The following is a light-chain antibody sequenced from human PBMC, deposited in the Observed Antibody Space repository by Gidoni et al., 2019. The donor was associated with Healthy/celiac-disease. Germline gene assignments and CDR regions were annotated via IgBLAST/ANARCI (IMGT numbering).Light chain of an antibody. J-gene: IGKJ1*01. CDR2: GAS. V-gene: IGKV3-20*01. CDR3: QQYGSSPWT. Sequence: EIEWTQSPGTLSLSPGERATLSCRASQSVSSSYLAWYQQKPGQAPRLLIYGASSRATGIPDRFSGSGSGTDFTLTISRLEPEDFAVYYCQQYGSSPWTFGQGTKVEIK. CDR1: QSVSSSY.